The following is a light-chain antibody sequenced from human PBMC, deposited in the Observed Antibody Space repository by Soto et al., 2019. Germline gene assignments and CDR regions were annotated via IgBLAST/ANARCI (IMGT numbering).Light chain of an antibody. CDR1: SSDVGGYDY. CDR2: EVS. Sequence: QSALTQPPSASGSSGQSVIISCTGTSSDVGGYDYVSWYQQQPGKAPKLMIYEVSKRPSGVPDRFSGSKSGNTASLTVSGLQAEDEGDYYCSSYAGSPVVFGGGTKLT. J-gene: IGLJ2*01. V-gene: IGLV2-8*01. CDR3: SSYAGSPVV.